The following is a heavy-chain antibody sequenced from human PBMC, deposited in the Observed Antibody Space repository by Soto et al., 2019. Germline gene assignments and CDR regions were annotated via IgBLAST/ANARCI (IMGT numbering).Heavy chain of an antibody. D-gene: IGHD6-6*01. CDR1: GFTFSTYA. Sequence: QLGGPLRLSCAASGFTFSTYAMTWVRQAPGKGLEWVSGITDTGGGTYYADSVKDRFAVSRDNSKSTLSLEMNSLRAEDTAIYFCTASRPSDSYVYEMWGQGTKVTVSS. J-gene: IGHJ3*02. CDR3: TASRPSDSYVYEM. V-gene: IGHV3-23*01. CDR2: ITDTGGGT.